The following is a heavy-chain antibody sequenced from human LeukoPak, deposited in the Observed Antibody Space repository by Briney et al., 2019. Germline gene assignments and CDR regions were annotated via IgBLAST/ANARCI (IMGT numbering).Heavy chain of an antibody. Sequence: GGSLRLSCKTSGFTFGDYAMTWVRQAPGKGLEWVGFIRTTTFGETTEYAASVKGRFTVSRDDSKAIVHLQMNSLKSEDTAVYYCVRVGESSGTPLDYWGQGTLVTVSP. D-gene: IGHD1-14*01. J-gene: IGHJ4*02. CDR3: VRVGESSGTPLDY. CDR2: IRTTTFGETT. CDR1: GFTFGDYA. V-gene: IGHV3-49*04.